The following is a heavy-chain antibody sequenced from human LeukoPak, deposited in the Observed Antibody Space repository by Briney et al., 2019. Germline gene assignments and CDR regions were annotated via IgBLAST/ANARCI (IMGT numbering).Heavy chain of an antibody. CDR2: ISGSGGST. V-gene: IGHV3-23*01. D-gene: IGHD5-18*01. CDR3: AKDLMRGYSYGYFDY. Sequence: GGSLRLSCAASGFTFSSYAMSWVRQAPGEGLEWVSAISGSGGSTYYADSVKGRFTISRDNSKNTLYLQMNSLRAEDTAVYYCAKDLMRGYSYGYFDYWGQGTLVTVSS. J-gene: IGHJ4*02. CDR1: GFTFSSYA.